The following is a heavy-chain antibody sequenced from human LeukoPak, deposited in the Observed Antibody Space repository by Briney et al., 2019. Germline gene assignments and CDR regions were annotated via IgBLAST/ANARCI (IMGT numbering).Heavy chain of an antibody. CDR1: GASISSYY. CDR2: MYYSGST. V-gene: IGHV4-59*01. CDR3: ARHRYYYDSSGYYYQP. Sequence: PSETLSLTCTVSGASISSYYWSWIRQPPGKGLEWIGYMYYSGSTTYNPSLKSRVTISVDTSKNQFSLRLSSVTAADTAVYYCARHRYYYDSSGYYYQPWGQGTLVTVSA. D-gene: IGHD3-22*01. J-gene: IGHJ5*02.